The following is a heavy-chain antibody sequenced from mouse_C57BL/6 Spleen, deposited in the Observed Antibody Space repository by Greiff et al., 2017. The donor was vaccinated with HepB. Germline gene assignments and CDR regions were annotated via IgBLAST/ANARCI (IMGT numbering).Heavy chain of an antibody. CDR3: ARGRAIRENYFDY. J-gene: IGHJ2*01. V-gene: IGHV1-69*01. CDR2: IDPSDSYT. D-gene: IGHD3-1*01. Sequence: QVQLKQPGAELVMPGASVKLSCKASGYTFTSYWMHWVKQRPGQGLEWIGEIDPSDSYTNYNQKFKGKSTLTVDKSSSTAYMQLSSLTSEDSAVYYCARGRAIRENYFDYWGQGTTLTVSS. CDR1: GYTFTSYW.